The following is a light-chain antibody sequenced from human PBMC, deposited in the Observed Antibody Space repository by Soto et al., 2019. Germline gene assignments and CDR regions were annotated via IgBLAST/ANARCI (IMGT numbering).Light chain of an antibody. CDR3: QQSYSTPPS. CDR2: AAS. Sequence: DIQMTQSPSSLSASVGDRVTITCRASQSISSYLYWYQQKPGKAPKLLIYAASSLQSGVPSTFNHSRSETHVTLTTSSLQPDDLATYCLQQSYSTPPSFGQGTKLEIK. CDR1: QSISSY. J-gene: IGKJ2*01. V-gene: IGKV1-39*01.